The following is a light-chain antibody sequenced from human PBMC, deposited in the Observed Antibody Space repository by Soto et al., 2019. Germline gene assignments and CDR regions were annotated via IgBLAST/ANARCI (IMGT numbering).Light chain of an antibody. CDR1: SSDVGGNNH. Sequence: QSALTQPASVSGSPGQSITISCAGTSSDVGGNNHVSWYQQHPGKAPKLIIYGVTNRPSGVSYRFSGSKSSNTASLTISGLQAEDEADYYCNSFAGSRGYVFGTGTKATVL. CDR3: NSFAGSRGYV. V-gene: IGLV2-14*01. J-gene: IGLJ1*01. CDR2: GVT.